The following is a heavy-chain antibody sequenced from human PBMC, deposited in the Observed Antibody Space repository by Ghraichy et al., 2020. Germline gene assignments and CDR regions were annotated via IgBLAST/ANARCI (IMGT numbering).Heavy chain of an antibody. Sequence: GGSLRLSCAASGFTFSSYAMHWVRQAPGKGLEWVAVISYDGSHKYYADSVKGRFTISRDNSKTTLYLQMNSLRAEDTAVYYCARVGTAAEYYYYMDVWGKGTTVTVSS. CDR3: ARVGTAAEYYYYMDV. CDR2: ISYDGSHK. D-gene: IGHD6-13*01. CDR1: GFTFSSYA. J-gene: IGHJ6*03. V-gene: IGHV3-30-3*01.